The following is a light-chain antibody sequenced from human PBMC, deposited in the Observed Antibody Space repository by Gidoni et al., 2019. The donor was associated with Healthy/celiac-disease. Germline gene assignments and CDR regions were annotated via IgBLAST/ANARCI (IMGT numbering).Light chain of an antibody. Sequence: QSALTQPASVSGSPGQSITISCTGTSSDGGGYNYVSWYQQHPAKAPKLMIYEVSNRPSGVSNRFSGSKSGNTASLTISGLQAEGEADYYCSSYTSSSAVVFSGGTTLPVL. J-gene: IGLJ2*01. CDR3: SSYTSSSAVV. CDR1: SSDGGGYNY. CDR2: EVS. V-gene: IGLV2-14*01.